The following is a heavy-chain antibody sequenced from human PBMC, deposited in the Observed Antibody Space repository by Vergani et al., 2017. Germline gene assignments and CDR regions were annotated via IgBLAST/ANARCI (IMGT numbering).Heavy chain of an antibody. CDR2: IYHSGGP. J-gene: IGHJ4*02. CDR1: GGSITSSSYY. CDR3: ARTESFIFPYFHWAL. V-gene: IGHV4-39*01. D-gene: IGHD3-9*01. Sequence: QLHLQESGPGLVKPSETLSLTCTVSGGSITSSSYYWGWIRQPPGKGLEWIGNIYHSGGPYYNPSLKGRVTISVDTSKNQFSLEVTSVTAADTAIYFCARTESFIFPYFHWALWGQGTMVTVSS.